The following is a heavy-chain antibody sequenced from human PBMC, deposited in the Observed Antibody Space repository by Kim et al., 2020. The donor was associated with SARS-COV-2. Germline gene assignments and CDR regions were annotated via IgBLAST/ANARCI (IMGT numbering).Heavy chain of an antibody. J-gene: IGHJ4*02. CDR2: INPSGGST. CDR1: GYTFTSYY. D-gene: IGHD1-26*01. V-gene: IGHV1-46*01. Sequence: ASVKVSCKASGYTFTSYYMHWVRQAPGQGLEWMGIINPSGGSTSYAQKFQGRVTMTRYTSTSTVYMELSSLRSEDTAVYYCARTVSNHRQWEPQHTAYFDYWGQGTLVTVSS. CDR3: ARTVSNHRQWEPQHTAYFDY.